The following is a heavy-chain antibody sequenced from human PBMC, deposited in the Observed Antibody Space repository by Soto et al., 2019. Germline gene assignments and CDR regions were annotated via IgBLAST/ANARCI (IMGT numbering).Heavy chain of an antibody. V-gene: IGHV4-39*01. CDR2: IYYSGST. CDR1: GGSISSSSYY. J-gene: IGHJ2*01. Sequence: QLQLQESGPGLVKPSETLSLTCTVSGGSISSSSYYWGWIRQPPGKGLEWIGSIYYSGSTYYNPSLKSRVTLSVDTSKNQFSPKLSSVTAADTAVYYCARTAYCGGDCYPPYWYFDLWGRGTLVTVSS. D-gene: IGHD2-21*02. CDR3: ARTAYCGGDCYPPYWYFDL.